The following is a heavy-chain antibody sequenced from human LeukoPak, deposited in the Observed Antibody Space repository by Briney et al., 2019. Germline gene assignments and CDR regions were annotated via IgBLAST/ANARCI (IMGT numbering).Heavy chain of an antibody. Sequence: PSETLSLTCTVYGGSISSNYWSCIRQPPGKGLEWIGYIHYSGSTNYNPSLKSRVTISGDTSKNQFSLKLASVTAGDTAVYYCARGTMVRGVPPTFFDYWGQGTLVTVSS. V-gene: IGHV4-59*01. CDR1: GGSISSNY. CDR3: ARGTMVRGVPPTFFDY. J-gene: IGHJ4*02. CDR2: IHYSGST. D-gene: IGHD3-10*01.